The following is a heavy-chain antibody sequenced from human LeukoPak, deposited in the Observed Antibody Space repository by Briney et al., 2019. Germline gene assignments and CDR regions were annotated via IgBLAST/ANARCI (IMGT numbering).Heavy chain of an antibody. J-gene: IGHJ6*03. CDR2: INDNGDGT. CDR1: GFTFSSYA. CDR3: AKGLRTGVGPYMGYHYYMDV. Sequence: GGSLRLSCAASGFTFSSYAMSWVRQAPGKGLKWVSTINDNGDGTYYADSVKGRFTISRDNSYNTVSLQMSSLRDEDTGVYYCAKGLRTGVGPYMGYHYYMDVWGKGATVTVSS. D-gene: IGHD3-16*01. V-gene: IGHV3-23*01.